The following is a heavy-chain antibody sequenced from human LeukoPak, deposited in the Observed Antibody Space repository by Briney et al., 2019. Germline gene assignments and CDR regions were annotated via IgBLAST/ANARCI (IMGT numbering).Heavy chain of an antibody. D-gene: IGHD3-3*01. CDR1: GGSFSGYY. CDR2: INHSGST. Sequence: SETLSLTCAVYGGSFSGYYWSWIRQPPGKGLEWIGEINHSGSTNYNPSLKSRVTISVETSKNQFSLKLSSVTAADTAVYYCARGGGYYDFWSGLSYYFDYWGQGTLVTVSS. CDR3: ARGGGYYDFWSGLSYYFDY. J-gene: IGHJ4*02. V-gene: IGHV4-34*01.